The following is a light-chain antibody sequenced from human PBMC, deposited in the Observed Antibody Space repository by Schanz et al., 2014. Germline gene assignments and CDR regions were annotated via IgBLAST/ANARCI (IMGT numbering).Light chain of an antibody. V-gene: IGLV2-8*01. CDR1: SSDVGGYNY. Sequence: QFALTQPPSASGSPGQSVTISCTGTSSDVGGYNYVSWYQQHPGKAPKLMIYEVSKRPSGVPDRFSGSKSGNTASLTVSGLQAEDEADYYCSSYAGTNNFGVFGGGTKLTVL. CDR2: EVS. J-gene: IGLJ3*02. CDR3: SSYAGTNNFGV.